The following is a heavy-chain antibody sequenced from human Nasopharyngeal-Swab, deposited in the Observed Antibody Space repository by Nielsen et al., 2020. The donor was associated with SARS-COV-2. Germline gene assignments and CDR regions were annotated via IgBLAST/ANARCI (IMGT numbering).Heavy chain of an antibody. Sequence: ASVKVSCKASGYTFTSYGISWVRQAPGQGLEWMGWISAYNGNTNYAQKLQGRVTMTTDTSTSTAYMELSSLRSEDTAVYYCARDLDDYYDSSGYYPHYYFDYWGQGTLVTVSS. J-gene: IGHJ4*02. CDR3: ARDLDDYYDSSGYYPHYYFDY. V-gene: IGHV1-18*01. D-gene: IGHD3-22*01. CDR2: ISAYNGNT. CDR1: GYTFTSYG.